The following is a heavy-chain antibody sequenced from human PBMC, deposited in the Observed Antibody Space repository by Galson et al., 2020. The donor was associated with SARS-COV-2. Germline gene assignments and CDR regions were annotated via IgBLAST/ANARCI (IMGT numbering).Heavy chain of an antibody. CDR3: ARDTLGWELQGEGAFDI. CDR2: ISAYNGNT. V-gene: IGHV1-18*04. J-gene: IGHJ3*02. D-gene: IGHD1-26*01. CDR1: GYTFTSYG. Sequence: GESLKISCKASGYTFTSYGISWVRQAPGQGLEWMGWISAYNGNTNYAQKLQGRVTMTTDTSTSTAYMELRSLRSDDTAVYYCARDTLGWELQGEGAFDIWGQGTMVTVSS.